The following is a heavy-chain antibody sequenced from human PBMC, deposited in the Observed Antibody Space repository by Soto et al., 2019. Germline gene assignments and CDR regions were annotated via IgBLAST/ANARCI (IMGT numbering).Heavy chain of an antibody. D-gene: IGHD5-12*01. J-gene: IGHJ4*02. CDR3: HGYGY. CDR1: GFTVRANY. V-gene: IGHV3-53*01. Sequence: EVQLVESGGGLIQPGGSLRLSCAVAGFTVRANYMSWVRQAPGKGLEWVSVIYSGDTTYYADSVKGRFIISRDISKNTLYLQMNILRAEDTAVYYCHGYGYWGQGTLVTVSS. CDR2: IYSGDTT.